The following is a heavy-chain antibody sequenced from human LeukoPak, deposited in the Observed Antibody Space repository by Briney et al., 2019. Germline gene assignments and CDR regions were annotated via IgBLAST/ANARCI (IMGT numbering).Heavy chain of an antibody. CDR2: IIPIFGTA. D-gene: IGHD2-2*01. Sequence: AASVKFSRKASGGTFSSYAISWVRQTPGQGLDWMGGIIPIFGTANYAQKFQGRVTITADESTSTAYMELSSLRSEDTAVYYCARTSREIGCSSTSCGGMDVWGQGTTVTVSS. CDR1: GGTFSSYA. V-gene: IGHV1-69*13. J-gene: IGHJ6*02. CDR3: ARTSREIGCSSTSCGGMDV.